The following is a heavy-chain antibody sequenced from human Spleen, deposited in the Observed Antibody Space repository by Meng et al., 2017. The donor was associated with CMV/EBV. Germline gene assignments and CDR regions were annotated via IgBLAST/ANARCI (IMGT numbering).Heavy chain of an antibody. D-gene: IGHD6-13*01. CDR2: ISSSGSTI. V-gene: IGHV3-48*03. CDR1: GFTFSSYE. J-gene: IGHJ3*02. Sequence: GESLKISCAASGFTFSSYEMNWVRQAPGKGLEWVSYISSSGSTIYYADSVKGRFTISRDNAKNSLYLQMNSLRAEDTAVYYCARDRAKDSSGIDAFDIWGQGTMVTVSS. CDR3: ARDRAKDSSGIDAFDI.